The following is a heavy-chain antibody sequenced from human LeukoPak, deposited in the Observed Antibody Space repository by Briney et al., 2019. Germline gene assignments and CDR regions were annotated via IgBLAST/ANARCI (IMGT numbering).Heavy chain of an antibody. J-gene: IGHJ4*02. V-gene: IGHV3-21*01. CDR2: ISSSSSYI. CDR1: WFPLSSYS. Sequence: PGGALRLSFAASWFPLSSYSMKWVRQAPGKGLEWVSSISSSSSYIYYADSVKGRFTISRDNAKNSLYLQMNSLRAEDTAVYYCARDPDCGGDCYSFDYWGQGTLVTVSS. CDR3: ARDPDCGGDCYSFDY. D-gene: IGHD2-21*02.